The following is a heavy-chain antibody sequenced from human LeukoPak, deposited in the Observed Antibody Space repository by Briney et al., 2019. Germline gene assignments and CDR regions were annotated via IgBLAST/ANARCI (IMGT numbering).Heavy chain of an antibody. Sequence: PGGSLRLSCAASGFTFSSHTMTWVRQAPGKGLEWVSAISGSGGSTYYADSVKGRFTISRDNSKNTLYLQMNSLRAEDTAVYYCASSRVSGDYWGQGTLVTVSS. V-gene: IGHV3-23*01. CDR2: ISGSGGST. CDR1: GFTFSSHT. D-gene: IGHD6-13*01. J-gene: IGHJ4*02. CDR3: ASSRVSGDY.